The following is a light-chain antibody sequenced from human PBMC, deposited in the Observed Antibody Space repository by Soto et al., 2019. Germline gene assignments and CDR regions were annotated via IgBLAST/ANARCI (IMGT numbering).Light chain of an antibody. CDR3: SSYTSTVTLVV. V-gene: IGLV2-14*03. Sequence: QSVLTQPASVSASPGQSITISCTGTSSDIGDYNYVSWYQQRPREAPKLILYEVENRPSGISDRFSGSKSGNTASLTISGLRTEDEADYYCSSYTSTVTLVVFGGGTKLTVL. CDR2: EVE. J-gene: IGLJ2*01. CDR1: SSDIGDYNY.